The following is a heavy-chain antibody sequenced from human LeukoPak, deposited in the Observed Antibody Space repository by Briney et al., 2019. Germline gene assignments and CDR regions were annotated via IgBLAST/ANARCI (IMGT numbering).Heavy chain of an antibody. CDR2: ISGGDTST. Sequence: GGSLRLSCAASGFIFSSYAMNWVRQAPGKGLEWVSTISGGDTSTFYADSVKGRFTISRDNSKNTLYLQMNSLRAEDTAVYYCAKNLNGGNTHSDYWGQGTLVTVSS. CDR1: GFIFSSYA. CDR3: AKNLNGGNTHSDY. V-gene: IGHV3-23*01. J-gene: IGHJ4*02. D-gene: IGHD4-23*01.